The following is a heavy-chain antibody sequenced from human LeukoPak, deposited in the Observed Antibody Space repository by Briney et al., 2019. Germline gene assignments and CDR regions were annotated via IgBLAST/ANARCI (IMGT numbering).Heavy chain of an antibody. Sequence: ASVKVSCKASGYTFTSYGISWVRQAPGQGLEWMGWINAYNGNTNYSQKLQGRVTMTTDTSTSTAYVELRSLRSEDTAVYYCATATGFFDYWGQGTLVTVSS. J-gene: IGHJ4*02. CDR3: ATATGFFDY. V-gene: IGHV1-18*01. D-gene: IGHD4-17*01. CDR1: GYTFTSYG. CDR2: INAYNGNT.